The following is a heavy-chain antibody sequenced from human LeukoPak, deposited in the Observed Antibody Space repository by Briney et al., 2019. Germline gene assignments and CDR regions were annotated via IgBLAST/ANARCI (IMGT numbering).Heavy chain of an antibody. D-gene: IGHD3-16*01. CDR3: ARSIYEVGYFQH. V-gene: IGHV1-18*01. CDR1: GYTFTSYG. CDR2: TSAYNGNT. J-gene: IGHJ1*01. Sequence: ASVKVSCKASGYTFTSYGISWVRQAPGQGLEWMGWTSAYNGNTNYAQKLQGRVTMTTDTSTSTAYMELRSLRSDDTAVYYCARSIYEVGYFQHWGQGTLVTVSS.